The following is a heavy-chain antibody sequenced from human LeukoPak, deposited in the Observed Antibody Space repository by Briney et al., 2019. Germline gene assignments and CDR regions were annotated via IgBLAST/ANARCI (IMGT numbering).Heavy chain of an antibody. V-gene: IGHV4-59*08. CDR1: GGSIDSNS. Sequence: KSSQTLSLTCTVSGGSIDSNSWTWIRQPPGKGLEWIGSIYYSGTTNYNPSLKSRLTMSVDMSKNQFSLKLSSVTAADTAVYYCARRSSSWKQSFDPCGQGTLATVSS. CDR2: IYYSGTT. D-gene: IGHD6-13*01. J-gene: IGHJ5*02. CDR3: ARRSSSWKQSFDP.